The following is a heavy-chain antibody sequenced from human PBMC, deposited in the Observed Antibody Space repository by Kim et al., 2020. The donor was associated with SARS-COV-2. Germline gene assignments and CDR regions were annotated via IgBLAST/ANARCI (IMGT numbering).Heavy chain of an antibody. Sequence: STNPNPSLTSRVTISVDTSKNQFSLKLSSVTAADTAVYYCARDFGAYFDYWGQGTLVTVSS. J-gene: IGHJ4*02. V-gene: IGHV4-59*01. D-gene: IGHD3-10*01. CDR3: ARDFGAYFDY. CDR2: ST.